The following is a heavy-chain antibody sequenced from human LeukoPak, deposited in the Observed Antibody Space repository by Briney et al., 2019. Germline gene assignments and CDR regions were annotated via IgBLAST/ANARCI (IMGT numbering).Heavy chain of an antibody. J-gene: IGHJ5*02. Sequence: SETLSLTCTVSGGSISSSSYYWGWIRQPPGKGLEWIGSIYCSGSTYYNPSLKSRVTISVDTSKNQFSLKLSSVTAADTAVYYCARAWPEVGFDPWGQGTLVTVSS. V-gene: IGHV4-39*01. CDR2: IYCSGST. CDR3: ARAWPEVGFDP. CDR1: GGSISSSSYY. D-gene: IGHD5-12*01.